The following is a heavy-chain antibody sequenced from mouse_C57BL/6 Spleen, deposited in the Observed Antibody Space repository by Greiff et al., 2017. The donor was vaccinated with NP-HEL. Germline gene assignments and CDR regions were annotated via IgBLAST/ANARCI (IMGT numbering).Heavy chain of an antibody. CDR2: IYPRSGNT. CDR3: TRSSITTVVAKGLYFDY. CDR1: GYTFTSYG. V-gene: IGHV1-81*01. Sequence: VQLQQSGAELARPGASVKLSCKASGYTFTSYGISWVKQRTGQGLEWIGEIYPRSGNTYYNEKFKGKATLTADKSSSTAYMELRSLTSEDSAVYFCTRSSITTVVAKGLYFDYWGQGTTLTVSS. D-gene: IGHD1-1*01. J-gene: IGHJ2*01.